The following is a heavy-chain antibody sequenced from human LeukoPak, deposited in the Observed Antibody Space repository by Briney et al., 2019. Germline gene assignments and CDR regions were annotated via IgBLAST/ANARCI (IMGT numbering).Heavy chain of an antibody. V-gene: IGHV3-20*04. CDR1: GFSFSSHG. J-gene: IGHJ4*02. CDR2: INWSGGST. CDR3: ARAPITSPFYFDY. Sequence: GGSLRLSCVASGFSFSSHGMNWVRQVPGKGLEWVSGINWSGGSTGYADPLRGRFTISRDNAKNSLYLQMDSLRAEDTALYYCARAPITSPFYFDYWGQGTLVTVSS. D-gene: IGHD2-2*01.